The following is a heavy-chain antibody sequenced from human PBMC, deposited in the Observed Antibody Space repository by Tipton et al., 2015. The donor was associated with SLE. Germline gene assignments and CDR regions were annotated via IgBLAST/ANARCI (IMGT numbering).Heavy chain of an antibody. V-gene: IGHV5-10-1*01. J-gene: IGHJ3*02. Sequence: SPSFQGHVTISADKSISTAYLQWSSLKASDTAMYYCARVGGYGASYDAFDIWGQGTMVTVSS. D-gene: IGHD5-12*01. CDR3: ARVGGYGASYDAFDI.